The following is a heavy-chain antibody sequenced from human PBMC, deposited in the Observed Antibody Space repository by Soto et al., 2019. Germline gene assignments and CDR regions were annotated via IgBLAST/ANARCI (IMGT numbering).Heavy chain of an antibody. V-gene: IGHV1-3*01. Sequence: ASVKVSCKASGYTFSGHAIHWLRQAPGQRLEWMGWINAGNGNTKYSQKFQGRVTITRDTSASTAYMELSSLRSEDTAVYYCARDLPPVDYWGQGPLVTVAS. CDR3: ARDLPPVDY. CDR2: INAGNGNT. CDR1: GYTFSGHA. J-gene: IGHJ4*02.